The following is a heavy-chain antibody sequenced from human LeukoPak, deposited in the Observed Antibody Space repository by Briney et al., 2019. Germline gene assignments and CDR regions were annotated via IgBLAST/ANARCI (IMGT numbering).Heavy chain of an antibody. D-gene: IGHD4-11*01. CDR2: IYSRANI. CDR3: AKSVTRAYYYMDV. J-gene: IGHJ6*03. V-gene: IGHV3-66*02. Sequence: VSVIYSRANIYYADSVKPRFPISRDNSKNTLYLQMNSLRAEDTAVYYCAKSVTRAYYYMDVWGKGTTVTVSS.